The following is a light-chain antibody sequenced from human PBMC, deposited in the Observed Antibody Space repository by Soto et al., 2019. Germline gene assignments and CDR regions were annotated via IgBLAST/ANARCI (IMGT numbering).Light chain of an antibody. CDR2: GNS. CDR1: SSNVGAGSD. V-gene: IGLV1-40*01. J-gene: IGLJ2*01. Sequence: QSVLTQSPSVSGAPGQRVTISCTGSSSNVGAGSDVHWYQQLPGAAPKVLIYGNSNRPSGVPDRFSGSKSGTSASLVITGLQAEDEADYYCQSYDSSLSGFVVFGGGTKLTVL. CDR3: QSYDSSLSGFVV.